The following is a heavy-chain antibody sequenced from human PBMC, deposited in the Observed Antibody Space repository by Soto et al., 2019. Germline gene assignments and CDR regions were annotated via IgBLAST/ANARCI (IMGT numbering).Heavy chain of an antibody. CDR1: GYSFTSYW. V-gene: IGHV5-51*01. Sequence: EVQLVQSGAEVKKPGESLKTSCKGSGYSFTSYWIGWVRQMPGKGLEWMGIIYPGDSDTRYSPSFQGQVTIAADKSISTAYLQWSSLKASDTAMYYCARHKSDGYMLRLPTFFDYWGQGTLVTVYS. J-gene: IGHJ4*02. CDR3: ARHKSDGYMLRLPTFFDY. CDR2: IYPGDSDT. D-gene: IGHD5-12*01.